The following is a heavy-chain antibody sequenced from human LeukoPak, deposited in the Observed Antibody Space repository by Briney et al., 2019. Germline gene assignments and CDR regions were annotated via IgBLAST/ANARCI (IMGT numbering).Heavy chain of an antibody. CDR1: GFTFDDYA. Sequence: PGGSLRLSCAASGFTFDDYAMHWVRQAPGKGLEWVSGISWNSGSIGYADSVKGRFTISRDSSKNTLFLQMTSLRAEDTAVYYCAKDGVSLRGVMWRKAFDPWGQGTQVTVSS. J-gene: IGHJ5*02. CDR2: ISWNSGSI. CDR3: AKDGVSLRGVMWRKAFDP. D-gene: IGHD3-10*01. V-gene: IGHV3-9*01.